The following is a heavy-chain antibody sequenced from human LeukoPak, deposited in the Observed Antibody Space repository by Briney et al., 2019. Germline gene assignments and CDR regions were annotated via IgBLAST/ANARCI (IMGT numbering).Heavy chain of an antibody. D-gene: IGHD5-24*01. CDR1: GFTFSSYW. Sequence: PGRSLRLSCAASGFTFSSYWMYWVRQAPGKGPVWVSRINSDGSRTNYADSVKGRFTISRDNAKNTLYLQMNSLRAEDTAVYYCARDRGWLQFDYWGQGTLVTVSS. V-gene: IGHV3-74*01. CDR3: ARDRGWLQFDY. CDR2: INSDGSRT. J-gene: IGHJ4*02.